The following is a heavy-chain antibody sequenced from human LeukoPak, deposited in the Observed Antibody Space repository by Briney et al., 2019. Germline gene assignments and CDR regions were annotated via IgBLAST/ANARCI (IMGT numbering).Heavy chain of an antibody. D-gene: IGHD6-13*01. CDR1: GGSTSGYY. Sequence: SETLSLTCSVSGGSTSGYYWSWIRQPAGKGLEWIGRIYTSGSTNYNPSLKSRVTMSVDTSKNQFTLKLSSVTAADTAVYYCARDLGVYGNFDYWGQGTLVTVSS. V-gene: IGHV4-4*07. CDR2: IYTSGST. CDR3: ARDLGVYGNFDY. J-gene: IGHJ4*02.